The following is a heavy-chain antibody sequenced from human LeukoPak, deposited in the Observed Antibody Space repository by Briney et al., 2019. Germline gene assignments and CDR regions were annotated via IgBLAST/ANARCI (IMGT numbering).Heavy chain of an antibody. CDR2: INHSGST. CDR1: GGSFSGYY. Sequence: PPETLSLTCAVYGGSFSGYYWSWIRQPPGKGLEWIGEINHSGSTNYNPSLKSRVTISVDTSKNQFSLKLSSVTAADTAVYYCARDPYRRYIALRYFDYWGQGTLVTVSS. CDR3: ARDPYRRYIALRYFDY. D-gene: IGHD5-12*01. V-gene: IGHV4-34*01. J-gene: IGHJ4*02.